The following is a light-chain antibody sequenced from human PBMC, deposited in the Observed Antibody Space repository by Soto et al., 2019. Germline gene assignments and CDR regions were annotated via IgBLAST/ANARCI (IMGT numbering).Light chain of an antibody. CDR2: DAS. Sequence: DIQMTQSPSTLSASVGDRVTITCRASQSISSWLAWYQQKPGKAPKLLIYDASSLESGLPSRFSGSGSGTEFTLTISSLQPDDFATYYCQQYNSYPFTFGPGTKVDIK. V-gene: IGKV1-5*01. J-gene: IGKJ3*01. CDR1: QSISSW. CDR3: QQYNSYPFT.